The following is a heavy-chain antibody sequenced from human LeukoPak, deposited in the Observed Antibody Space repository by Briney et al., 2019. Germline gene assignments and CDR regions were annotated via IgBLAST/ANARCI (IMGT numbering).Heavy chain of an antibody. D-gene: IGHD3-3*01. Sequence: PGGSLRLSCAASGFTFNSYAMSWVRQAPGKGLEWVSAISGSGGSTYYADSVKGRFTISRDNSKNTLYLQMNSLRAEDTAVYYCAKYYDFWSGYYQNWGQGTLVTVSS. V-gene: IGHV3-23*01. CDR1: GFTFNSYA. J-gene: IGHJ4*02. CDR3: AKYYDFWSGYYQN. CDR2: ISGSGGST.